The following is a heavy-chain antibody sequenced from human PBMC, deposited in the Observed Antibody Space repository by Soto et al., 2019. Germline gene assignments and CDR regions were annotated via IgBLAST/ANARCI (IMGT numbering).Heavy chain of an antibody. J-gene: IGHJ3*02. V-gene: IGHV3-23*01. D-gene: IGHD1-20*01. CDR1: GFTFSSYV. CDR3: PKARQDHNFVWDPFDI. CDR2: IGGGGDDT. Sequence: GGSLRLCFAASGFTFSSYVMHWVRQATGKCLEWVSGIGGGGDDTHYADSVKGRFTISRDNSKNTLFLQMTRLRHEDTAIYYCPKARQDHNFVWDPFDIWGQGTMVTVPS.